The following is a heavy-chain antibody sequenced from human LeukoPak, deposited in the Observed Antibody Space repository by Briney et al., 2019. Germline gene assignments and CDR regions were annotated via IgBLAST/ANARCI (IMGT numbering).Heavy chain of an antibody. CDR2: ISHSGNT. Sequence: SETLSLTCAVSGGSISSSKWWTWVRQPPGKGLEWIGEISHSGNTNYNPSLKSRVAISVDTSKNQFFLKLGSVTAADTAIYYCARQTYHDYVWGTNRYRVWPFDIWGQGTMVTVSS. D-gene: IGHD3-16*02. CDR3: ARQTYHDYVWGTNRYRVWPFDI. V-gene: IGHV4-4*02. CDR1: GGSISSSKW. J-gene: IGHJ3*02.